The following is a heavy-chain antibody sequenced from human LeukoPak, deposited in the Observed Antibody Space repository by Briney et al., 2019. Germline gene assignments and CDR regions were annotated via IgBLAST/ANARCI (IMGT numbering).Heavy chain of an antibody. J-gene: IGHJ4*02. CDR1: GGSISSSSYY. CDR2: IYYSGRT. CDR3: ARILYSSNIDY. D-gene: IGHD6-19*01. V-gene: IGHV4-39*07. Sequence: SETLSLTCTVSGGSISSSSYYWGWIRQPPEKGLECIGSIYYSGRTYYNPSLKSRVTISVDTSKNHFSLKLSSVTAADTAVYYCARILYSSNIDYWGQGTLVTVSS.